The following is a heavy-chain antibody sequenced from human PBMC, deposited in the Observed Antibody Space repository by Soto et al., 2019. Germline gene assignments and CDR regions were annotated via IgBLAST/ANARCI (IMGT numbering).Heavy chain of an antibody. CDR2: IYYSGST. Sequence: SETLSLTCTVSGGSISSYYWSWIRQPPGKGLEWIGYIYYSGSTNYNPSLKSRVTISVDTSKNQFSLKLSSVTAADTAVYYCARDRDGYNYYFDYWGQGTLVTVSS. V-gene: IGHV4-59*01. J-gene: IGHJ4*02. CDR3: ARDRDGYNYYFDY. D-gene: IGHD5-12*01. CDR1: GGSISSYY.